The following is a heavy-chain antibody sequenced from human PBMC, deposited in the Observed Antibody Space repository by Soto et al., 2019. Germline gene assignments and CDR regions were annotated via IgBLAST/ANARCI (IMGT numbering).Heavy chain of an antibody. CDR1: GFTFSSYS. CDR2: ISSSSYTI. Sequence: EVQLVESGGGLVQPGGSLRLSCAASGFTFSSYSLNWVRQAPGKGLEWVSYISSSSYTIYYADSVKGRCTSSRDNAKNSLYLQMNSLRDEDTAVYYCARAYGDYGGYYFDYWGQGTLVTVSS. D-gene: IGHD4-17*01. CDR3: ARAYGDYGGYYFDY. V-gene: IGHV3-48*02. J-gene: IGHJ4*02.